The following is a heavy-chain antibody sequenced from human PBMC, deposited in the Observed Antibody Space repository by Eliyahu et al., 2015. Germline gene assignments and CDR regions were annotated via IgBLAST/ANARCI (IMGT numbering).Heavy chain of an antibody. J-gene: IGHJ4*02. V-gene: IGHV3-73*02. CDR3: TRKANDDSSTYFYEFDH. CDR1: XFTFSNXP. CDR2: IRSNANNYAT. D-gene: IGHD3-22*01. Sequence: EVQLVESGGGLVQPGGSLXLXGAAXXFTFSNXPXPWVRQXSGXGLEWVGRIRSNANNYATEYAASVRGRFTISRDDSNNMAYLQMNSLRSDDTAVYYCTRKANDDSSTYFYEFDHWGQGTLVTVSS.